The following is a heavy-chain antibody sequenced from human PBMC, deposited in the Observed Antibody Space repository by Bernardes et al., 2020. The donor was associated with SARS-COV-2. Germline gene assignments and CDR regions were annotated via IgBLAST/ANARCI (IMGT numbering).Heavy chain of an antibody. Sequence: GGSLRLSCAASGFTFSSYGMHWVRQAPGKGLEWVAVISYDGSNKYYADSVKGRFTISRDNSKNTLYLQMNSLRAEDTAVYYCAKAIATMGYYIDNWGQGTLVSVSS. CDR1: GFTFSSYG. V-gene: IGHV3-30*18. CDR3: AKAIATMGYYIDN. D-gene: IGHD2-21*01. CDR2: ISYDGSNK. J-gene: IGHJ4*02.